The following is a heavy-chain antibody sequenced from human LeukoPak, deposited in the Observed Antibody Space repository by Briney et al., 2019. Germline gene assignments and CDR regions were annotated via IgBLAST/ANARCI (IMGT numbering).Heavy chain of an antibody. J-gene: IGHJ4*02. CDR1: GGSFSGYY. CDR3: ARGRRVIVVVPAAMVY. D-gene: IGHD2-2*01. Sequence: SETLSLTCAVYGGSFSGYYWSWIRQPPGKGLEWIREINHSGSTNYNPSLKSRVTISVDTSKNQFSLKLSSVTAADTAVYYCARGRRVIVVVPAAMVYWGQGTLVTVSS. V-gene: IGHV4-34*01. CDR2: INHSGST.